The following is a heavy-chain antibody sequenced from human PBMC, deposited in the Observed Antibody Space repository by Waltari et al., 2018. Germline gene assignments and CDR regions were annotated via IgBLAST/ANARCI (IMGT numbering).Heavy chain of an antibody. Sequence: QVQLVQSGAEVGRPGASVTVPCTASGYAFTAYYVHWVRQAPGQGLEGMGWIDPKSGDTNYAYKFEGRVTMTRDTSIRAAYMELSGLKSDDTAVYYCAREEDNYDASTELDYWGQGTLVTVSS. D-gene: IGHD3-22*01. CDR2: IDPKSGDT. V-gene: IGHV1-2*07. CDR3: AREEDNYDASTELDY. J-gene: IGHJ4*02. CDR1: GYAFTAYY.